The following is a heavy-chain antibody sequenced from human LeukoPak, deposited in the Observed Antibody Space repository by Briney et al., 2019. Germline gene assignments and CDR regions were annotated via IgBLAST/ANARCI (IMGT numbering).Heavy chain of an antibody. J-gene: IGHJ5*02. Sequence: PPETLSLTCTVSGGSISSYYWSWIRQTPGKGLEWIGYIYYSGSAPYNPSLKSRVTISVDTSKNQFSLKLSSVSAPHTAVYISARYSSSWQYNWFDPWGQGTLVTVSS. CDR1: GGSISSYY. CDR2: IYYSGSA. V-gene: IGHV4-59*01. CDR3: ARYSSSWQYNWFDP. D-gene: IGHD6-13*01.